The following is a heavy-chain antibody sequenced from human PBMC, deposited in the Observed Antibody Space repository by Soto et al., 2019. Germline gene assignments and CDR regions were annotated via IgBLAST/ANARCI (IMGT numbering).Heavy chain of an antibody. V-gene: IGHV4-38-2*02. D-gene: IGHD3-3*01. Sequence: SETLSLTCTVSGYSISNGYYWGWIRQSPEKGLEWIGTIYHSGTTYYNPSLKSRVIMSIDTSKNQFSLNLNSVTAADTAVYFCARDFAYFDSWGQGTLVTVSS. CDR3: ARDFAYFDS. CDR2: IYHSGTT. J-gene: IGHJ4*02. CDR1: GYSISNGYY.